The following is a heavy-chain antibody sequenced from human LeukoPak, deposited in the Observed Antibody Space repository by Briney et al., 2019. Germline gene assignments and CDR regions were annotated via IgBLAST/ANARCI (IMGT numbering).Heavy chain of an antibody. CDR3: ASLPYSSGWFDY. Sequence: ASVKVSCKASGYTFTGYYMHWVRQAPGQGLEWMGWINPNSGGTNYAQKFQGRVTMTRDTSISTAYMELSRPRSDDTAVYYCASLPYSSGWFDYWGQGTLVTVSS. V-gene: IGHV1-2*02. CDR2: INPNSGGT. D-gene: IGHD6-19*01. CDR1: GYTFTGYY. J-gene: IGHJ4*02.